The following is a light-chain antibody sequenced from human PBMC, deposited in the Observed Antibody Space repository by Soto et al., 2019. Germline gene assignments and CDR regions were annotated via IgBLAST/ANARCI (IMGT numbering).Light chain of an antibody. J-gene: IGLJ1*01. V-gene: IGLV2-8*01. CDR2: EVS. CDR3: SSSAGSNNLYV. Sequence: QSALSQPPSASGSPGQSVTISCTGTSSDVGGYNYVSWYQQHPGKAPKLMIYEVSKRPSGVPDRFSGSKSGNTASLTVSGLQDEDEADYYCSSSAGSNNLYVFGTGTKLTVL. CDR1: SSDVGGYNY.